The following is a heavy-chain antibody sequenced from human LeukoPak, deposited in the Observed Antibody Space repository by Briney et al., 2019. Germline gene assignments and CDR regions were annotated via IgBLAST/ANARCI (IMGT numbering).Heavy chain of an antibody. CDR1: GFTFSDYY. Sequence: PGGSLRLSCAASGFTFSDYYMSWIRQAPGKGLEWVSYISSSGSTIYYADSVKGRFTISRDNAKNSLYLQMNSLRAEDTAVYYCARDRLSPGYCSGGSCLDWYFDLWGRGTLVTVSS. V-gene: IGHV3-11*01. J-gene: IGHJ2*01. D-gene: IGHD2-15*01. CDR3: ARDRLSPGYCSGGSCLDWYFDL. CDR2: ISSSGSTI.